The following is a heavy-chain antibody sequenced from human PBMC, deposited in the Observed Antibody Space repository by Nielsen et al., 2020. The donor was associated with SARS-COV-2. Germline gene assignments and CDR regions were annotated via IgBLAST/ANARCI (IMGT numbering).Heavy chain of an antibody. J-gene: IGHJ4*02. D-gene: IGHD2-21*01. CDR3: VREVVSSDGYPSFDY. CDR1: GLSFNNYP. Sequence: GESLKISCTASGLSFNNYPLYWVRQAPGKGLEWVAVLWIDGSKADSVRGRFIISRDNSRNRLYLQMNNLRAEDTALYFCVREVVSSDGYPSFDYWGQGTPVTVSS. V-gene: IGHV3-30-3*01. CDR2: LWIDGS.